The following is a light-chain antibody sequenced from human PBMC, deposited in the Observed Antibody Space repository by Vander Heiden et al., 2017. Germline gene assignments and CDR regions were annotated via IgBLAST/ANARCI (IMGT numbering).Light chain of an antibody. V-gene: IGKV3-20*01. CDR1: QSVSSSY. Sequence: EIVLTQSPGTLSLSPGERATLSCRASQSVSSSYLAWYQQKPGQAPRLLIYGASSRATGIPDRFSGSASGTDFTLTISRLDPEDFAVYYCQQYGSSPQTFGQGTKVEIK. CDR3: QQYGSSPQT. J-gene: IGKJ1*01. CDR2: GAS.